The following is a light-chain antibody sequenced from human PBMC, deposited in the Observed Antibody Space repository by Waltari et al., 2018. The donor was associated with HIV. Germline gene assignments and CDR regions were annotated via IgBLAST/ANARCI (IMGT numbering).Light chain of an antibody. CDR2: GAS. Sequence: EIVLTQSPGTLSLSPGDTATLSCRASPGVSSSYLAWYQQKPGQAPRLLIYGASSRATGIADRFSGSGSGTDFTLTISRLEPEDFGVYYCQHYGNSLYTFGQGTKLEIK. J-gene: IGKJ2*01. CDR1: PGVSSSY. V-gene: IGKV3-20*01. CDR3: QHYGNSLYT.